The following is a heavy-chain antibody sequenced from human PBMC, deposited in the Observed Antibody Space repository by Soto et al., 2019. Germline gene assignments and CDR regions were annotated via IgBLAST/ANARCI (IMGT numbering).Heavy chain of an antibody. V-gene: IGHV4-30-4*01. Sequence: PSETLSLTCTVSGGSISSGDYYWSWIRQPPGKGLEWIGYIYYSGSTYYNPSLKSRVTISVDTSKNQFSLKLTSVTAADTAVYYCARDKITGLFYYWGQGTLVTVSS. D-gene: IGHD2-8*02. CDR2: IYYSGST. J-gene: IGHJ4*02. CDR1: GGSISSGDYY. CDR3: ARDKITGLFYY.